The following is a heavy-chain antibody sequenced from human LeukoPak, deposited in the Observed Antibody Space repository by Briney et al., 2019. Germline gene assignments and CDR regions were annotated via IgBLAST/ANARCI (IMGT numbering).Heavy chain of an antibody. Sequence: PSETLSLTCTVSGGSIRSSSYYWVWIRQPPGKGLEWIGIIYYSGSTYYNPSLKSRVTISVDTSKNQLSLKLSSVTAADTAVYDCARHSSGWSFDYWGQGTLVTVSS. CDR3: ARHSSGWSFDY. J-gene: IGHJ4*02. CDR1: GGSIRSSSYY. V-gene: IGHV4-39*01. D-gene: IGHD6-19*01. CDR2: IYYSGST.